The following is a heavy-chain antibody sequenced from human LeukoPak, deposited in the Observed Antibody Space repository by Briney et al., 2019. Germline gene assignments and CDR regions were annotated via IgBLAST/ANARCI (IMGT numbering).Heavy chain of an antibody. J-gene: IGHJ4*02. Sequence: GGSLRLSCAASGFTFNNYGMHWVRQAPGKGLEWVAVISYDGRNIHYPDSVKGRFTISRDISADTLWLQMDSLRTEDTAVYYCARRGRATLYLDWGQGTLVTVSP. CDR2: ISYDGRNI. V-gene: IGHV3-30*03. CDR3: ARRGRATLYLD. CDR1: GFTFNNYG. D-gene: IGHD3-16*01.